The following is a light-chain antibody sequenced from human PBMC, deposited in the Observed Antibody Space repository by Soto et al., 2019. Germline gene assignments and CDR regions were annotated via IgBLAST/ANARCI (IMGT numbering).Light chain of an antibody. V-gene: IGKV2-28*01. CDR2: LGS. CDR1: QRLLHSNGYKY. CDR3: MQTLQTPRT. Sequence: DIVMTQSPLSLPVTPGQPASISCRSSQRLLHSNGYKYLDWYLQKPGQSPQLLIYLGSNRASRVPDRFSGTGSGSDFTLKISRVEAEDVGSYYCMQTLQTPRTFGQGTKLEIK. J-gene: IGKJ2*02.